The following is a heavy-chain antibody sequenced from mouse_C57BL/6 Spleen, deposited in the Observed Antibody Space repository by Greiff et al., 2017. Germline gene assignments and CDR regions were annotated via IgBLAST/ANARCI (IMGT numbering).Heavy chain of an antibody. D-gene: IGHD1-1*01. Sequence: QVTLKESGPELVKPGASVKISCKASGYAFSSSWMNWVKQRPGKGLEWIGRIYPGDGDTNYNGKFKGKATLTADKSSSTAYMQLSSLTSEDSAVYFCANYYGSSYPAWFAYWGQGTLVTVSA. V-gene: IGHV1-82*01. J-gene: IGHJ3*01. CDR1: GYAFSSSW. CDR3: ANYYGSSYPAWFAY. CDR2: IYPGDGDT.